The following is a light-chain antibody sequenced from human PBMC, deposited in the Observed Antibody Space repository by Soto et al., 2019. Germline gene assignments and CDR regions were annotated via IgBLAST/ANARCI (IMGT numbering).Light chain of an antibody. Sequence: QSVLTQPASVSGYPGQSITISCTGTRTDVGGYNFVSWYQQHPGKAPKLIIYEVSNRPSGVSNRFSGSKSDNTASLTISGLQAEDEADYYCCSYVSSKTYVFGTGTKVTVL. CDR2: EVS. CDR1: RTDVGGYNF. V-gene: IGLV2-14*01. CDR3: CSYVSSKTYV. J-gene: IGLJ1*01.